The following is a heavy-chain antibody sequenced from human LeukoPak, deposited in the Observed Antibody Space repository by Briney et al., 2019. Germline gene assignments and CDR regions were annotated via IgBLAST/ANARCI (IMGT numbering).Heavy chain of an antibody. CDR2: IIPIFGTA. CDR1: GGTFSSYA. CDR3: ARDPERRDGYNYPIDAFDI. J-gene: IGHJ3*02. V-gene: IGHV1-69*05. Sequence: ASVKVSCKASGGTFSSYAISWLRQAPGQGLEGMGRIIPIFGTANYAQKFQGRVTITTDESTSTAYMELSSLRSEDTAVYYCARDPERRDGYNYPIDAFDIWGQGTMVTISS. D-gene: IGHD5-24*01.